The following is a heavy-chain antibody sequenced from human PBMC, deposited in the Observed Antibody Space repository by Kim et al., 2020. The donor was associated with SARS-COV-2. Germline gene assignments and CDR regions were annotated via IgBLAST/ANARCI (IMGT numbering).Heavy chain of an antibody. CDR3: ARGGSSWFDP. V-gene: IGHV4-38-2*02. CDR2: IYHSGST. D-gene: IGHD3-10*01. J-gene: IGHJ5*02. CDR1: GYSITSGYY. Sequence: SETLSLTCTVSGYSITSGYYWGWIRQPPGKGLGWIGSIYHSGSTYYNPSLKSRVTISVDKAKNQFSLKLSSVTAADTAVYYCARGGSSWFDPWVQGTLVT.